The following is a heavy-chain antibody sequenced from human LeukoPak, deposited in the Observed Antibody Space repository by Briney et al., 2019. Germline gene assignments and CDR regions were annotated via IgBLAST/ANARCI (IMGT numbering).Heavy chain of an antibody. CDR3: AREQSNWYFDL. CDR1: GFSFSDHY. J-gene: IGHJ2*01. CDR2: TRNKANSYIT. Sequence: GGSLRLSCAASGFSFSDHYMDWVRQAPGKGLEWVGRTRNKANSYITEYAASVEGRFTISIDDSKNSLYLQMNSLKTEDTAVYYCAREQSNWYFDLWGRGTLVTVSS. D-gene: IGHD4-11*01. V-gene: IGHV3-72*01.